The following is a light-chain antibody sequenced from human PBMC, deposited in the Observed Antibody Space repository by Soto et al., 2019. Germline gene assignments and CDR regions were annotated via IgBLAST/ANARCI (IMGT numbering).Light chain of an antibody. CDR1: QGITNY. CDR2: LTS. Sequence: DIQLTQSPSFLSASVGDRVTITCRASQGITNYLAWYQQEPGKAPKLLMYLTSTLQSGAPSRFSGSGSGTELTLTITSLQPEDAATYYCQQLRRNHLTVGGGTKGESK. J-gene: IGKJ4*01. CDR3: QQLRRNHLT. V-gene: IGKV1-9*01.